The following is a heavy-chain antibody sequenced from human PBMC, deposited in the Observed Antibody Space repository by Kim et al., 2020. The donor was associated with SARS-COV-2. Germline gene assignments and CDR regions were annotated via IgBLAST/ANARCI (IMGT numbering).Heavy chain of an antibody. Sequence: YSPSFQGHVTIPADRSISTAYLQWSSLKASDTAMYYCASIRSGWAPWFDYWGQGTLVTVSS. CDR3: ASIRSGWAPWFDY. D-gene: IGHD6-19*01. J-gene: IGHJ4*02. V-gene: IGHV5-10-1*01.